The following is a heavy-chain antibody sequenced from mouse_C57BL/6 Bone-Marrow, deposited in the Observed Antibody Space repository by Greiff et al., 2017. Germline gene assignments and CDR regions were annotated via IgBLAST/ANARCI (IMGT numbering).Heavy chain of an antibody. J-gene: IGHJ3*01. CDR3: ASGGPYDGYYEGFAY. V-gene: IGHV1-9*01. D-gene: IGHD2-3*01. Sequence: VQLKQSGAELMKPGASVKLSCKATGYTFTGYWIEWVKQRPGHGLEWIGEILPGSGSTNYNEKFKGKATFTADTSSNTAYMQLSSLTTEDSAIYYCASGGPYDGYYEGFAYWGQGTLVTVSA. CDR1: GYTFTGYW. CDR2: ILPGSGST.